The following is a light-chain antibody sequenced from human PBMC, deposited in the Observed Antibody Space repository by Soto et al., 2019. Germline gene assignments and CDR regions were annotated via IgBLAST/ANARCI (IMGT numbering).Light chain of an antibody. CDR2: EVS. CDR1: SSDVGGYNY. Sequence: QSALTQPASVSGSPGQSITISCTGTSSDVGGYNYVSWYQQRPGKAPKLMIYEVSNRPSGVSHRFSGSKSGNTASLTISGLQAEDEADYYCSSYTSSSPLYVFGTVTKLTV. CDR3: SSYTSSSPLYV. V-gene: IGLV2-14*01. J-gene: IGLJ1*01.